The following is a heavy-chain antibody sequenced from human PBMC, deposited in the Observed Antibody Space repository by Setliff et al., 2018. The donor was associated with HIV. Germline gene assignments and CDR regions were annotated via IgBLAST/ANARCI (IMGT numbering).Heavy chain of an antibody. D-gene: IGHD3-10*01. J-gene: IGHJ4*02. Sequence: PGGSLRLSCTSSGLIFGDYAMSWVRQAPGKGLEWVGFIRSEAYGGTTEYAASVEGRFTISRDDSKSIAYLQMNSLKTEDTGVYYCSRSLGSYFDSAGYLRYFDYWGQGTQVTVSS. V-gene: IGHV3-49*04. CDR3: SRSLGSYFDSAGYLRYFDY. CDR1: GLIFGDYA. CDR2: IRSEAYGGTT.